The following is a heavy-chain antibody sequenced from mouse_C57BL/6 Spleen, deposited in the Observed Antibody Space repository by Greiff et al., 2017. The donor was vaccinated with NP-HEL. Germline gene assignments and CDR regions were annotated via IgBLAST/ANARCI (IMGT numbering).Heavy chain of an antibody. D-gene: IGHD2-4*01. CDR3: AHYDYDVGWFAY. V-gene: IGHV1-64*01. Sequence: QVHVKQPGAELVKPGASVKLSCKASGYTFTSYWMHWVKQRPGQGLEWIGMIHPNSGSTNYNEKFKSKATLTVDKSSSTAYMQLSSLTSEDSAVYYCAHYDYDVGWFAYWGQGTLVTVSA. J-gene: IGHJ3*01. CDR2: IHPNSGST. CDR1: GYTFTSYW.